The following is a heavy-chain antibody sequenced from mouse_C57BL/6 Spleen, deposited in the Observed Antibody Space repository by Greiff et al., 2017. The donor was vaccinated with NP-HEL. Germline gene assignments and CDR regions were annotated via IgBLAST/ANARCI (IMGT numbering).Heavy chain of an antibody. CDR2: IYPRSGNT. J-gene: IGHJ2*01. D-gene: IGHD4-1*01. V-gene: IGHV1-81*01. CDR3: ARSNWDVGYFDY. Sequence: VQLQQSGAELARPGASVKLSCKASGYTFTSYGISWVKQRTGQGLEWIGEIYPRSGNTYYNEKFKGKATLTADKSSSTAYMELRSLTSEDSAVYFCARSNWDVGYFDYWGQGTTLTVSS. CDR1: GYTFTSYG.